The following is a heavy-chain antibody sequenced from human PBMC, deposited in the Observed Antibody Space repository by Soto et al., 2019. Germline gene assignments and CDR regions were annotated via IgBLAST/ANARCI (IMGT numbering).Heavy chain of an antibody. Sequence: SETLSLTCAVYGGSFSGYYWSWIRQPPGKGLEWIGEINHSGSTNYNPSLKSRVTISVDTSKNQFSLKLSSVTAAGTAVYYCARGRIAARGYWFDPWGQGTLVTVSS. CDR2: INHSGST. V-gene: IGHV4-34*01. CDR1: GGSFSGYY. CDR3: ARGRIAARGYWFDP. D-gene: IGHD6-13*01. J-gene: IGHJ5*02.